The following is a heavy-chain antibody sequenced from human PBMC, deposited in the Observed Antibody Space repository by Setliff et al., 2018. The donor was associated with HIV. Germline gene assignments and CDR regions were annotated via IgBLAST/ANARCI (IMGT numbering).Heavy chain of an antibody. V-gene: IGHV1-24*01. D-gene: IGHD3-9*01. CDR3: ATSGFYDILTGPTPGVFDI. CDR2: FDPEGGET. J-gene: IGHJ3*02. CDR1: GYTLSELS. Sequence: ASVKVSCKVSGYTLSELSMHWVRQAPGEGLEWMGGFDPEGGETIYAEKFQGRVTMTEDTSTDTAYMALSSLRSEDTAMYYCATSGFYDILTGPTPGVFDIWGQGTMVTVSS.